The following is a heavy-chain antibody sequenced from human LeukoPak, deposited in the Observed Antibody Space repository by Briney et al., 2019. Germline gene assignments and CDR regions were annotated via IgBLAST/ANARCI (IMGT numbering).Heavy chain of an antibody. D-gene: IGHD6-13*01. J-gene: IGHJ4*02. CDR2: ISGSGGST. CDR3: AKYYSSSWIYYFDY. Sequence: GGSLRLSCAASGFTFSIYAMSWVRQAPGKGLEWVSAISGSGGSTYYADSVKGRFTISRDNSKNTLYLQMNSLRAEDTAVYYCAKYYSSSWIYYFDYWGQGTLVTVSS. CDR1: GFTFSIYA. V-gene: IGHV3-23*01.